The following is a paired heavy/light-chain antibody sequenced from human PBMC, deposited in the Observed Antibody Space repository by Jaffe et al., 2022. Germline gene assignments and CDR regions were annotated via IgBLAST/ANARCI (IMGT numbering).Light chain of an antibody. CDR3: SSYAGNNNL. J-gene: IGLJ3*02. V-gene: IGLV2-8*01. CDR2: EVT. Sequence: QSALTQPPSASGSPGQSVTISCTGSSSDVGGYNYVSWYQQHPGKAPKLMIYEVTKRPSGVPDRFSGSKSGYTASLTVSGLQAEDEADYYCSSYAGNNNLFGGGTKLTVL. CDR1: SSDVGGYNY.
Heavy chain of an antibody. J-gene: IGHJ4*02. CDR3: AKDLEMYRAYDPSFDF. D-gene: IGHD5-12*01. Sequence: QVQLVESGGGVVQPGGSLRLSCAASGFTFSIYGMHWVRQAPGKGLEWVAFIRFDGTIKNYADSVKGRFTISRDNSKNTLFLQMNSLRAEDTAVYYCAKDLEMYRAYDPSFDFWGQGTLVTVSS. CDR2: IRFDGTIK. CDR1: GFTFSIYG. V-gene: IGHV3-30*02.